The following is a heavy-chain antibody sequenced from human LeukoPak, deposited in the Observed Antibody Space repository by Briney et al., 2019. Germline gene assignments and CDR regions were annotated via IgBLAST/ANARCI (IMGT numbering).Heavy chain of an antibody. CDR2: IWYDGSNK. Sequence: GGSLRLSCAASGFTFSSYGMHWVRQAPGKGLEWVAVIWYDGSNKYYADSVKGRFTISRDNSKNTLYLQMNSLRAEDTAVYYCARDHGDYVPYYYCYYMDVWGKGTTVTVSS. CDR1: GFTFSSYG. D-gene: IGHD4-17*01. J-gene: IGHJ6*03. CDR3: ARDHGDYVPYYYCYYMDV. V-gene: IGHV3-33*01.